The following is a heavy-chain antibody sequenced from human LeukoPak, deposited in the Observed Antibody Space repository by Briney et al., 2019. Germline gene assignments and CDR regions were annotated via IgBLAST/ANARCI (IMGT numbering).Heavy chain of an antibody. V-gene: IGHV5-51*07. J-gene: IGHJ6*03. Sequence: GESLKISCKGSGYSFTSYWIGWVHQMPGKGLGWMGIIYPGDSDTRYSPSFQGQVTISADKSISTAFLQWSSLKASDTAMYYCARLSYDSSDFHYMDVWGKGTTVTISS. D-gene: IGHD3-22*01. CDR3: ARLSYDSSDFHYMDV. CDR2: IYPGDSDT. CDR1: GYSFTSYW.